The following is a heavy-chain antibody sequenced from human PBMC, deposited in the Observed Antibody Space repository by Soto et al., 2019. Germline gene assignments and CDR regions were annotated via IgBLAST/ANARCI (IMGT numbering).Heavy chain of an antibody. V-gene: IGHV1-46*03. J-gene: IGHJ4*02. CDR2: INPSGGST. CDR1: GYTFTSYY. Sequence: ASVKVSCKASGYTFTSYYMHWVRQAPGQGLEWMGIINPSGGSTSYAQKFQGRVTMTRDTSTSTVYMELSSLRSEDTAVYYCASGHGYLWGSYRLHHRNHFGYWGQGTLVTLGS. D-gene: IGHD3-16*02. CDR3: ASGHGYLWGSYRLHHRNHFGY.